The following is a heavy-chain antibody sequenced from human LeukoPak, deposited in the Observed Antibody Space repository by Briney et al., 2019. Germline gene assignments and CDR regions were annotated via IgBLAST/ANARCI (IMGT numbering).Heavy chain of an antibody. CDR1: GGSISSYY. Sequence: PSETLSLTCTVSGGSISSYYWSWIRQPAGKGLEWIGRIYTSGSTNYNPSPKSRVTISVDTSKNQFSLKLSSVTAADTAVYYCARAERHIVVVTASYYFDYWGQGTLVTVSS. V-gene: IGHV4-4*07. D-gene: IGHD2-21*02. J-gene: IGHJ4*02. CDR3: ARAERHIVVVTASYYFDY. CDR2: IYTSGST.